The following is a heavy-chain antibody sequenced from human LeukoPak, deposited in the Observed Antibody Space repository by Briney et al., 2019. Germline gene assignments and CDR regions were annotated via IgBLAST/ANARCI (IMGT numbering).Heavy chain of an antibody. V-gene: IGHV4-4*09. D-gene: IGHD1-26*01. CDR1: GVSINNYY. J-gene: IGHJ3*02. Sequence: SGTLSLICCVSGVSINNYYRSWVRQPPGEGVEWIGYLFTSGATTYNPSLTRRVTMSLDTSMNQFSLKLTSVTAADTAVFYCARFIWDYAFDIWGRGTVVTVSS. CDR3: ARFIWDYAFDI. CDR2: LFTSGAT.